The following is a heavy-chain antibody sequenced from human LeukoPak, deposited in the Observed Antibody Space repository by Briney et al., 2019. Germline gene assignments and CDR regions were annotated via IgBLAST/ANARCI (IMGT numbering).Heavy chain of an antibody. CDR3: ASGLVVNSALSFDY. D-gene: IGHD3-22*01. CDR2: IYYSGST. CDR1: GGSFSGDF. J-gene: IGHJ4*02. V-gene: IGHV4-34*01. Sequence: KTSETLSLTCAVYGGSFSGDFGSWIRQPPGKGLEWIGSIYYSGSTYYNPSLKSRVTISVDTSKNQFSLKLSSVTAADTAVYYCASGLVVNSALSFDYWGQGTLVTVSS.